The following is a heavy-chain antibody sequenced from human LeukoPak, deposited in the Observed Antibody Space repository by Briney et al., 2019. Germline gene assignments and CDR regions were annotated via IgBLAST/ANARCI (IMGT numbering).Heavy chain of an antibody. CDR2: IYGTSGST. Sequence: NPSQTLSLTCTVSGDSMSSGSFYWSWIRQPAGKGPEWIGRIYGTSGSTNYNPSLKSRVTISVDTSNNQFSLRLSSVTAADTAVYYCARNDYYYYGMDVWGQGTTVTVSS. V-gene: IGHV4-61*02. CDR1: GDSMSSGSFY. J-gene: IGHJ6*02. CDR3: ARNDYYYYGMDV.